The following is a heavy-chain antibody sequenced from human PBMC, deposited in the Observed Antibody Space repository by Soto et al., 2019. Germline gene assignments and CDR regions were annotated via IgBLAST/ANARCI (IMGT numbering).Heavy chain of an antibody. CDR1: GGSISSGGYY. J-gene: IGHJ3*02. CDR3: ARLQKYYYDSSGYYIPAFDI. V-gene: IGHV4-31*03. D-gene: IGHD3-22*01. CDR2: IYYSGST. Sequence: SETLSLTCTVSGGSISSGGYYWSWIRQHPGKGLEWIGYIYYSGSTYYNPSLKSRVTISVDTSKNQFSLKLSSVTAADTAVYYCARLQKYYYDSSGYYIPAFDIWGQGTMVTVSS.